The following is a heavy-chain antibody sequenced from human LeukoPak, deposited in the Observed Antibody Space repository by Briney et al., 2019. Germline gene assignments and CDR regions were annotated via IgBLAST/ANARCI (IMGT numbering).Heavy chain of an antibody. J-gene: IGHJ6*02. CDR2: IYTSGST. D-gene: IGHD3-9*01. V-gene: IGHV4-4*07. Sequence: SETLSLTCAVYGGSFSGYYWSWIRQPAGKGLEWIGRIYTSGSTNFNTSLKSRVTMSVDTSKKQFSLKLSSVTAADTAVYYCARDFADILTGYYTFAMDVWGQGTTVTVSS. CDR3: ARDFADILTGYYTFAMDV. CDR1: GGSFSGYY.